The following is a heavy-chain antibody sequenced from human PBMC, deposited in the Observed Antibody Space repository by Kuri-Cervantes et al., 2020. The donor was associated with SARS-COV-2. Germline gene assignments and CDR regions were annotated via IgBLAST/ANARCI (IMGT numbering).Heavy chain of an antibody. CDR2: IYTSGST. V-gene: IGHV4-4*07. Sequence: SETLSLTCTVSGGSISSYYWSWIRQPAGKGLEWIGRIYTSGSTNYYPSLKSRVTMSVDTSKNQFSLKLSSVTAADTAVYYCARVSVSSGYYPRYFDYWGQGTLVTVSS. J-gene: IGHJ4*02. CDR1: GGSISSYY. D-gene: IGHD3-22*01. CDR3: ARVSVSSGYYPRYFDY.